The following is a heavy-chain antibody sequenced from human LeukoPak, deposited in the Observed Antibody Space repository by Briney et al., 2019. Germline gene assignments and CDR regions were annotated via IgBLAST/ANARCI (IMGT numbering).Heavy chain of an antibody. J-gene: IGHJ6*03. CDR3: ARAIEDIVVVVAAPDYYYYYMDV. CDR1: GFTFDDYG. D-gene: IGHD2-15*01. CDR2: INWNGGST. V-gene: IGHV3-20*04. Sequence: PGGSLRLSCAASGFTFDDYGMSWVRQAPGKGLEWVSGINWNGGSTGYADSVKGRFTISRDNAKNSLYLQMNSLRAEDTALYYCARAIEDIVVVVAAPDYYYYYMDVWGKGTTVTVSS.